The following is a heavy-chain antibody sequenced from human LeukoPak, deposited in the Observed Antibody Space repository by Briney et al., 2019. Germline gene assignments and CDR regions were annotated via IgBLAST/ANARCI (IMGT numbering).Heavy chain of an antibody. D-gene: IGHD3-16*01. CDR1: GGSISSGSDY. J-gene: IGHJ4*02. V-gene: IGHV4-61*02. Sequence: SETLSLTRTVSGGSISSGSDYWSWIRQPAGKGLEWIGRIYFRGSTNYNPSLQSRVTISVDTSKNRFSLKLSSVTAADTAVYYCARGSYGYIDQWGQGLLVTVSS. CDR3: ARGSYGYIDQ. CDR2: IYFRGST.